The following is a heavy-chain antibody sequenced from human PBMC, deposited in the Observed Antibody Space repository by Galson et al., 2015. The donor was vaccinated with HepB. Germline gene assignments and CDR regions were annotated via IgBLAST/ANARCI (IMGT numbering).Heavy chain of an antibody. J-gene: IGHJ4*02. CDR2: IKQDGSEK. CDR1: GFTFSSYW. CDR3: ARGSNYDYVWGSYAD. V-gene: IGHV3-7*03. D-gene: IGHD3-16*01. Sequence: SLRLSCAASGFTFSSYWMSWVRQAPGKGLEWVANIKQDGSEKYYVDSVKGRFTISRDNAKNSLYLQMNSLRAEDTAVYYCARGSNYDYVWGSYADWGQGTLVTVSS.